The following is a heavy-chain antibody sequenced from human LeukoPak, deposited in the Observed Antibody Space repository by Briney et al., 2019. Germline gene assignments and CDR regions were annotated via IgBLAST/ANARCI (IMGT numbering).Heavy chain of an antibody. V-gene: IGHV3-15*01. J-gene: IGHJ4*02. D-gene: IGHD3-10*01. CDR3: TTGGLWYSGRVF. CDR1: GFTFSNAL. CDR2: IKTKTDGGTT. Sequence: GGSLRLSCAASGFTFSNALMSWVRQAPGKGLEWVGLIKTKTDGGTTAFAAPVKGRFTMSRDDSKNTLYLQMNSLKTEDTAMYYCTTGGLWYSGRVFWGQGTLVTVS.